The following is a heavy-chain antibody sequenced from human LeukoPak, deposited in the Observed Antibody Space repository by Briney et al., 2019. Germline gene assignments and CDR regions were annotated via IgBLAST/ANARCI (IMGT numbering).Heavy chain of an antibody. CDR1: GGSISSGGYY. Sequence: PSQTLSLACTVSGGSISSGGYYWSWIRQPPGKGLEWIGYIYYSGSTYYNPSLKSRVTISVDTSKNQFSLKLSSVTAADTAVYYCARGTTVTTLFDYWGQGTLVTVSS. CDR2: IYYSGST. V-gene: IGHV4-30-4*01. J-gene: IGHJ4*02. D-gene: IGHD4-17*01. CDR3: ARGTTVTTLFDY.